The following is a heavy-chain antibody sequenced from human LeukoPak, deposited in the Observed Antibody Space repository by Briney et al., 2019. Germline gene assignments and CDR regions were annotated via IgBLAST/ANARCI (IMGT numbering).Heavy chain of an antibody. Sequence: SETLSLTCAVYGGSFSGYYWSWIRQPPGKGLEWIREINHSGSTNYNPSLKSRVTISVDTSKNQFSLKLSSVTAADTAVYYCASPLGYYGRGWGKGTTVTVSS. J-gene: IGHJ6*04. CDR1: GGSFSGYY. CDR3: ASPLGYYGRG. V-gene: IGHV4-34*01. D-gene: IGHD3-10*02. CDR2: INHSGST.